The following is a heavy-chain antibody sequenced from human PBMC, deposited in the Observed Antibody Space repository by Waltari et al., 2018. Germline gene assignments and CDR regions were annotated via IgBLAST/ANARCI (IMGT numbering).Heavy chain of an antibody. CDR2: INAGNGNT. CDR1: GYTFTSYA. V-gene: IGHV1-3*01. D-gene: IGHD3-22*01. Sequence: QVQLVQPGAEVKKPGASVKVSCKASGYTFTSYAMHWVRQAPGQRLEWMGWINAGNGNTKYSQKFQGRVTITRDTSASTAYMELSSLRSEDTAVYYCAREVYYDSSGYYTFDPWGQGTLVTVSS. J-gene: IGHJ5*02. CDR3: AREVYYDSSGYYTFDP.